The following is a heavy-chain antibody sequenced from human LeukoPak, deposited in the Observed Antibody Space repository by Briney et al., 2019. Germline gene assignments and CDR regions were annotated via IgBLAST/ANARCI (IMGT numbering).Heavy chain of an antibody. J-gene: IGHJ4*02. CDR2: IYKTGST. CDR1: GGSISSTTYY. CDR3: ARRSSSGLDY. V-gene: IGHV4-39*07. D-gene: IGHD6-13*01. Sequence: SETLSLTCTVSGGSISSTTYYWAWIRQPPGKGLEWIGSIYKTGSTNYSPSLKSRVTISVDTSKNQFSLKLSSVTAADTAVYYCARRSSSGLDYWGQGTLVTVSS.